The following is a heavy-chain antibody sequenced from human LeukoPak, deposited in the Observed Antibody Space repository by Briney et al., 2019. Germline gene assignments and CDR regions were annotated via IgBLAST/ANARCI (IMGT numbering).Heavy chain of an antibody. Sequence: SETLSLTCTVSGGSISSSSYYWGWIRQPPGKGLEWIGSIYYSGSTYYNPSLKGRVTISVDTSKNQFSLKLSSVTAADTAVYYCASRYCSGGSCPFDYWGQGTLVTVSS. CDR3: ASRYCSGGSCPFDY. D-gene: IGHD2-15*01. CDR1: GGSISSSSYY. CDR2: IYYSGST. J-gene: IGHJ4*02. V-gene: IGHV4-39*01.